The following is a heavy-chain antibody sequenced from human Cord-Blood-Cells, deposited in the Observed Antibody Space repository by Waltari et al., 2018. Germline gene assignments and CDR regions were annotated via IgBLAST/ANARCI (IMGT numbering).Heavy chain of an antibody. Sequence: QVQLVQSGAEVKKPGASVKVSCKASGYTFTGYYMHWVRQAPGQGLEWMGWINPNSGGTNYAQEFQGRVTMTRDTSISTAYMELSRLRSDDTAVYYCARGPRSKVGATDYWGQGTLVTVSS. D-gene: IGHD1-26*01. CDR3: ARGPRSKVGATDY. CDR2: INPNSGGT. J-gene: IGHJ4*02. V-gene: IGHV1-2*02. CDR1: GYTFTGYY.